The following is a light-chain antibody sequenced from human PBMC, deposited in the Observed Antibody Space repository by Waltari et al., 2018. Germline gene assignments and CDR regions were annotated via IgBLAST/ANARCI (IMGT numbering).Light chain of an antibody. Sequence: QSVLTQPPSASGTPGQRVTISCSGSGSNIGSKTVNWYQQFPGTAPKLLVYINNQPPSWVPDRFSGSKSGTSASLAISGLQSEDEADYYCAAWDDSLNTWVFGGGTKLTVL. CDR3: AAWDDSLNTWV. CDR1: GSNIGSKT. J-gene: IGLJ3*02. V-gene: IGLV1-44*01. CDR2: INN.